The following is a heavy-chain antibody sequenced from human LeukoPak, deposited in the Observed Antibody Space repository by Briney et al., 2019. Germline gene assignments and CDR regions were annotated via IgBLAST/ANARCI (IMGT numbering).Heavy chain of an antibody. CDR2: ISYDGRNK. Sequence: GGSLRLSCAASGFTFSSYGMHWVRQAPGKGLEWVAVISYDGRNKYYADSVKGRFTISRDNSKNTLYLQMNSLRAEDTAVYYCARGALGDDYGGKPLDYWGQGTLVTVSS. V-gene: IGHV3-30*03. D-gene: IGHD4-23*01. CDR3: ARGALGDDYGGKPLDY. J-gene: IGHJ4*02. CDR1: GFTFSSYG.